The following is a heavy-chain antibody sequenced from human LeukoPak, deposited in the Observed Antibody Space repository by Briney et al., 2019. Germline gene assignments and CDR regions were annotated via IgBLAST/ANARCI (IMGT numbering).Heavy chain of an antibody. Sequence: PSETLSLTCAVYGGSFSGYYWSWIRQPPGKGLEWIGYIYYSGSTNYNPSLKSRVTISVDTSKNQFSLKLSSVTAADTAVYYCARYLLWFGEDNWFDPWGQGTLVTVSS. CDR1: GGSFSGYY. CDR3: ARYLLWFGEDNWFDP. J-gene: IGHJ5*02. D-gene: IGHD3-10*01. V-gene: IGHV4-59*01. CDR2: IYYSGST.